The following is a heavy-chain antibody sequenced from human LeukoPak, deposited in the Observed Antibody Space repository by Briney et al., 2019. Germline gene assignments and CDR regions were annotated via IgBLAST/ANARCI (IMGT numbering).Heavy chain of an antibody. CDR1: GGSINSDN. D-gene: IGHD3-22*01. J-gene: IGHJ3*02. CDR2: INHSGST. V-gene: IGHV4-34*01. CDR3: ATAGSMIVVGDAFDI. Sequence: PSETLSLTCSVSGGSINSDNWSWIRQPPGKGLEWIGEINHSGSTNYNPSLKSRVTISVDTSKNQFSLKLSSVTAADTAVYYCATAGSMIVVGDAFDIWGQGTMVTVSS.